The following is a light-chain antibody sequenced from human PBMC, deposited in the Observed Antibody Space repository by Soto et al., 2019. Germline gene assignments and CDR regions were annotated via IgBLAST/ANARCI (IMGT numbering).Light chain of an antibody. CDR3: QHYNSYSEA. V-gene: IGKV1-5*01. CDR1: QNIDAW. J-gene: IGKJ1*01. Sequence: DIQMTQSPSTLSAFVGDGVTITCRASQNIDAWLAWYQQKPGKAPELLIFGASNLRSGVPSRFSGSGSGTEFTLTISSLQPDDFATYYCQHYNSYSEAFGQGTKVDIK. CDR2: GAS.